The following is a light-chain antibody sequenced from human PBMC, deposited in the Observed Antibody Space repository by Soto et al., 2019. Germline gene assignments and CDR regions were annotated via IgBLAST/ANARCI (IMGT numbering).Light chain of an antibody. V-gene: IGKV1-5*03. Sequence: DIQMTQSPSTLPASVGDRVTITCRASQSISNWLDWYQQKPGKAPQLLIYKASILERGVSSRFSGSGSGTEFTLTISSLQPDDFATYYCQQYNSYLWTFGQGTKVEVK. CDR2: KAS. J-gene: IGKJ1*01. CDR1: QSISNW. CDR3: QQYNSYLWT.